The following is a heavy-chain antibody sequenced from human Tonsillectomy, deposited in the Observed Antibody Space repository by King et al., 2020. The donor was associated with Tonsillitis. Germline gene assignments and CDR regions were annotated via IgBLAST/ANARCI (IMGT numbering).Heavy chain of an antibody. J-gene: IGHJ3*02. CDR1: GLNVSSNY. V-gene: IGHV3-53*01. CDR3: ARESDDISGSDPFDI. D-gene: IGHD3-22*01. Sequence: VQLVESGGGLIQPGGSLRLSCAASGLNVSSNYMSWVRQAPGKGLEWVSVIYRGGSRYYADSVKGRFTVSRENYKNTGYLQMNSLRAEDTAVDYCARESDDISGSDPFDIWGQGTMVAVSS. CDR2: IYRGGSR.